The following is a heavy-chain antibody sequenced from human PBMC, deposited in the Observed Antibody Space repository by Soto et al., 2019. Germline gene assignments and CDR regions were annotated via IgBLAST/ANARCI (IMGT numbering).Heavy chain of an antibody. Sequence: SETLSLTCTVSGGSISSYYWSWIRQPPGKGLEWIGYIYYSGSTNYNPSLKSRVTISVDTSKNQFSLKLSSVTAAATAVYYSAKGKYQRQPGNYLAYGGQGPLVTVSP. V-gene: IGHV4-59*12. CDR2: IYYSGST. CDR1: GGSISSYY. D-gene: IGHD2-2*01. CDR3: AKGKYQRQPGNYLAY. J-gene: IGHJ4*02.